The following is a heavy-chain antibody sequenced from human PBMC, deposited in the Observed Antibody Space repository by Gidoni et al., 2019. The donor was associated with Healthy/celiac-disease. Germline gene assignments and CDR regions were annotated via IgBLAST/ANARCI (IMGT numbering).Heavy chain of an antibody. CDR2: IKSKTDGGTT. V-gene: IGHV3-15*01. CDR1: GFTFSNAW. J-gene: IGHJ6*02. CDR3: TTGPVYSSSWYRRDYYYYGMDV. D-gene: IGHD6-13*01. Sequence: EVQLVESGGGLVKPGGSLRLSCAASGFTFSNAWMSWVRQAPGKGLEWVGRIKSKTDGGTTDYAAPVKGRFTISRDDSKNTLYLQMNSLKTEDTAVYYCTTGPVYSSSWYRRDYYYYGMDVWGQGTTVTVSS.